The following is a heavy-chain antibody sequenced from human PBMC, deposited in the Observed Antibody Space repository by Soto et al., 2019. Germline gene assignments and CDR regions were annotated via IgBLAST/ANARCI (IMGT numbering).Heavy chain of an antibody. CDR2: IYYSGST. D-gene: IGHD5-18*01. Sequence: SETLSLTCTVSGGSISSYYWSWIRQPPGKGLEWIGYIYYSGSTNYNPSLKSRVTISVDTSKNQFSLKLSSVTAADTAVYYCASTSSWIQLWSIHDAFDIWAQGTMVPVSS. CDR1: GGSISSYY. CDR3: ASTSSWIQLWSIHDAFDI. J-gene: IGHJ3*02. V-gene: IGHV4-59*01.